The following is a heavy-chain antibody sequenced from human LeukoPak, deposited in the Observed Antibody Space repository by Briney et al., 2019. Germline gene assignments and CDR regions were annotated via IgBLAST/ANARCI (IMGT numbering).Heavy chain of an antibody. Sequence: SETLSLTCTVSGGSISSYYWSWIRQPPGKGLEWIGYTYYSGSTNYNPSLKSRVTISVDTSKNQFSLKLSSVTAADTAVYYCARDTGYDSSGYRYFDYWGQGTLVTVSS. D-gene: IGHD3-22*01. CDR3: ARDTGYDSSGYRYFDY. CDR2: TYYSGST. V-gene: IGHV4-59*01. CDR1: GGSISSYY. J-gene: IGHJ4*02.